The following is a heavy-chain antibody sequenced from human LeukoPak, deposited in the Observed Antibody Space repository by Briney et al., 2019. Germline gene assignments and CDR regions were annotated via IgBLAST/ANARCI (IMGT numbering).Heavy chain of an antibody. CDR3: ARDSGPEPDYYYYGMDV. V-gene: IGHV1-8*01. Sequence: ASVKVSCKASGYTFTSYDINWVRQATGQGLEWMGWMNPNSGNTGYAQKFQGRVTMTRNTSISTAYMELSSLRSEDTAVYYCARDSGPEPDYYYYGMDVWGQGTTVTVSS. CDR2: MNPNSGNT. J-gene: IGHJ6*02. D-gene: IGHD3-10*01. CDR1: GYTFTSYD.